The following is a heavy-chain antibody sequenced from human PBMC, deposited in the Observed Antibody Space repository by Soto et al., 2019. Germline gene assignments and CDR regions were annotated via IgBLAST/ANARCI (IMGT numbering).Heavy chain of an antibody. J-gene: IGHJ4*02. Sequence: TSETLSLTCTVSGGSISSHYWSWIRQSPGKGMEWIGNIDYSGSTNYNPSLKSRVTISVDTSKKQFSLQLRSVTGADTAVYYCGSMRTYCYWDFDYWGQGTLVTVSS. D-gene: IGHD3-16*02. V-gene: IGHV4-59*11. CDR1: GGSISSHY. CDR2: IDYSGST. CDR3: GSMRTYCYWDFDY.